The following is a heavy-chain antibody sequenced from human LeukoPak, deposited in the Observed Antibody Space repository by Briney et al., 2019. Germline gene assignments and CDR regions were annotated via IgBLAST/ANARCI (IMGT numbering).Heavy chain of an antibody. CDR2: ISYDGSNK. J-gene: IGHJ4*02. Sequence: GGSLRLSCAASGFTFSSYGMHWVRQAPGKGLEWVAVISYDGSNKYYADSVKGRFTISRDNSKNTLYLQMNSLRAEDTAVYYCAKDSRIAVAGSWMVWGQGTLVTVSS. CDR1: GFTFSSYG. D-gene: IGHD6-19*01. V-gene: IGHV3-30*18. CDR3: AKDSRIAVAGSWMV.